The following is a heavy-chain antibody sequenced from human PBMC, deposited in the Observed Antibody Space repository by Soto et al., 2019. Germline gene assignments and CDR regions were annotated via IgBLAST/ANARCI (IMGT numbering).Heavy chain of an antibody. CDR3: TRGLASGDY. Sequence: QVQLVQPGAEVKKPGASVKFSCKASGYIFTNFYIHWVRQAPGQGLEWIGIINPNGGSTNYAQNFQGRVPMTRDTSTSTVYMDLSSLRSEDTAGYYCTRGLASGDYWGQGTLVTVSS. CDR1: GYIFTNFY. CDR2: INPNGGST. J-gene: IGHJ4*02. D-gene: IGHD6-6*01. V-gene: IGHV1-46*03.